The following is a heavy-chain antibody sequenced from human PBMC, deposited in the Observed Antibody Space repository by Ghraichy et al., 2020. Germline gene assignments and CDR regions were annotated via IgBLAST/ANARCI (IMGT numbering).Heavy chain of an antibody. J-gene: IGHJ4*02. CDR1: GFTFGDYA. CDR3: SRDRPMDY. D-gene: IGHD2-2*01. Sequence: SCTASGFTFGDYAMSWFRQAPGKGLEWVGSIRSKDYSGTTEYAASVKGRFTISRDDSKNIAYLQMNSLKTEDTAVYYCSRDRPMDYWGQGTLVTVSS. V-gene: IGHV3-49*03. CDR2: IRSKDYSGTT.